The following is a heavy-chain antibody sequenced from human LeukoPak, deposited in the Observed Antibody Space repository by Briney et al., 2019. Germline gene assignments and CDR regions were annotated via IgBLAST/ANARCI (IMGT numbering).Heavy chain of an antibody. D-gene: IGHD4-23*01. J-gene: IGHJ4*02. V-gene: IGHV3-23*01. CDR2: ITPSGHT. Sequence: QPGGSLRLSCAASGFTFSIYGMNWVRQAPGKGLEWVSGITPSGHTYYADSVKGRFTISRDNSKNTLYLQMNSLRAEDTAVYYCARRAGGYSHPYDYWGQGTLVTVSS. CDR1: GFTFSIYG. CDR3: ARRAGGYSHPYDY.